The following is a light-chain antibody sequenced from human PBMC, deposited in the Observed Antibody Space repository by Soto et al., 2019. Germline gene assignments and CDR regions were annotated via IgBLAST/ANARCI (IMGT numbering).Light chain of an antibody. Sequence: EIVMTQSPVILSVSPGERATLSCRASQNININLAWYQQRPGQAPRVLIYGASSRASGIPDRFSGSGSGTDFTLTINRLEPDEFAFYYCQQYKDWPPLTFGGGTRVDMK. CDR2: GAS. J-gene: IGKJ4*01. V-gene: IGKV3D-15*01. CDR1: QNININ. CDR3: QQYKDWPPLT.